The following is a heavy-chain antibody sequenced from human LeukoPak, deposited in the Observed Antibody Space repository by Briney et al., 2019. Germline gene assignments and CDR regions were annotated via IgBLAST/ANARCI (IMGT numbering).Heavy chain of an antibody. V-gene: IGHV3-23*01. D-gene: IGHD5-18*01. CDR2: ISGSGGST. J-gene: IGHJ3*02. CDR3: AKALSADTAMVTEHYAFDI. CDR1: GFTFSSYA. Sequence: GGSLRLSCAASGFTFSSYAMSWVRQAPGKWLEWVSAISGSGGSTYYADSVKGRFTISRDNSKNTLYLQMNSLRAEDTAVYYCAKALSADTAMVTEHYAFDIWGQGTMVTVSS.